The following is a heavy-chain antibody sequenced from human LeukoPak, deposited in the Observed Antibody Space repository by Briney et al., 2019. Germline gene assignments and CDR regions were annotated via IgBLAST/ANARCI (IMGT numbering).Heavy chain of an antibody. CDR1: GGSISSYY. D-gene: IGHD3-9*01. CDR2: IYYSGST. V-gene: IGHV4-59*01. CDR3: AGDRGDILTYFDY. Sequence: PSETLSLTCTVSGGSISSYYWSWIRQPPGKGLEWIGYIYYSGSTNYNPSLKSRVTISVDTSKDQFSLKLSSVTAADTDVYYCAGDRGDILTYFDYWGQGTLVTVSS. J-gene: IGHJ4*02.